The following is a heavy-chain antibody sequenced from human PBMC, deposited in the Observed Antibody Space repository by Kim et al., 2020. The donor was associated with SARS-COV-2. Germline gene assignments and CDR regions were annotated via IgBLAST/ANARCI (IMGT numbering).Heavy chain of an antibody. J-gene: IGHJ4*02. D-gene: IGHD6-13*01. V-gene: IGHV3-30*01. Sequence: SVNPVKGRFTISRDNSKNTLYLQMNSLRAEDTAVYYCARQYSSSWYPFDYWGQGTLVTVSS. CDR3: ARQYSSSWYPFDY.